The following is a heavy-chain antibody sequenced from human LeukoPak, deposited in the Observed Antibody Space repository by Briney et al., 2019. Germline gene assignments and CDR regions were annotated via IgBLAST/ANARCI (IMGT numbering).Heavy chain of an antibody. V-gene: IGHV4-61*05. Sequence: PSETLSLTCTVSGGSISSSSYYWGWIRQPPGKGLEWIGYIYYSGSTNYNPSLKSRVTISVDTSKNQFSLKLSSVTAADTAVYYCSRGPVVTAIPRYMDDAFDIWGQGTMVTVSS. CDR3: SRGPVVTAIPRYMDDAFDI. CDR1: GGSISSSSYY. CDR2: IYYSGST. J-gene: IGHJ3*02. D-gene: IGHD2-21*02.